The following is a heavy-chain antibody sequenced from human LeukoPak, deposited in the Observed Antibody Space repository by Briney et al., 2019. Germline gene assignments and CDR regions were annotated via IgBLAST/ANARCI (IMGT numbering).Heavy chain of an antibody. D-gene: IGHD1/OR15-1a*01. CDR1: GFTFSDYY. CDR3: ARRPRTFGFRFDP. V-gene: IGHV3-11*01. CDR2: ISSSGSII. Sequence: PGGSLRLSCAASGFTFSDYYMSWIRQAPGRGLEWVSYISSSGSIIYYGDSVKGRFTISRDNAKNSLYLQMNSLRAEDTAVYYCARRPRTFGFRFDPWGQGTLVTVSS. J-gene: IGHJ5*02.